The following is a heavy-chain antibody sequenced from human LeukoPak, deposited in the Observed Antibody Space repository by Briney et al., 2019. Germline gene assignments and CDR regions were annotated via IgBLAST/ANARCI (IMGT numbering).Heavy chain of an antibody. D-gene: IGHD6-13*01. CDR2: INPSGGST. J-gene: IGHJ4*02. Sequence: ASVKVSCKASGYTFTSYYMHWVRQAPGQGLEWMGIINPSGGSTSYAQKFQGRVTMTRDMSTSTVYMELSSLRSEDTAVYYCARDSEQGIAAAAHYIDYWGQGTLVTVSS. V-gene: IGHV1-46*01. CDR1: GYTFTSYY. CDR3: ARDSEQGIAAAAHYIDY.